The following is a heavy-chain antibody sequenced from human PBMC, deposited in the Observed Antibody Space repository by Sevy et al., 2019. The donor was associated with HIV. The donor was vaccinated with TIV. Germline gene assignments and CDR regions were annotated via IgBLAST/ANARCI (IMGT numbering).Heavy chain of an antibody. V-gene: IGHV3-21*01. CDR2: ISSSSSYI. D-gene: IGHD2-15*01. J-gene: IGHJ6*02. CDR3: ARDHCSGGSCLSYYYYYGMDV. Sequence: GGSLRLSCAASGFTFSSYSMNWVRQAPGKGLEWVSSISSSSSYIYYADSVKGRFNISRDNAKNSLYLQMNSLRAEDTAVYYCARDHCSGGSCLSYYYYYGMDVWGQGTTVTVSS. CDR1: GFTFSSYS.